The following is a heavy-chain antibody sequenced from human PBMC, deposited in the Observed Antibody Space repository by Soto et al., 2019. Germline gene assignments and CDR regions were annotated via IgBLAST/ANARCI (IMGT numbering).Heavy chain of an antibody. CDR1: GGTFSSYA. J-gene: IGHJ4*02. CDR3: AGGIAVAGTWYFDY. CDR2: IIPIFGTA. D-gene: IGHD6-19*01. V-gene: IGHV1-69*06. Sequence: QVQLVQSGAEVKKPGSSVKVSCKASGGTFSSYAISWVRQAHGQGLEWMGGIIPIFGTANYAQKFQGRVTITADKSTSTAYMELSSLRSEDTAVYYCAGGIAVAGTWYFDYWGQGTLVTVSS.